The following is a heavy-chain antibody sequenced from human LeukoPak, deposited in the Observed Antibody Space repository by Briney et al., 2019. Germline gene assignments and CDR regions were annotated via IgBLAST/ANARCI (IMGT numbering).Heavy chain of an antibody. CDR1: GFTVSSNY. V-gene: IGHV3-53*01. Sequence: GGSLRLSCAASGFTVSSNYMSWVRQAPGKGLEWVSAIYSGGSTYYADSVRGRFTISRDNSKNTLYLQMNSLRAEDTAVYYCARSLVGAKSDYWGQGTLVTVSS. D-gene: IGHD1-26*01. J-gene: IGHJ4*02. CDR3: ARSLVGAKSDY. CDR2: IYSGGST.